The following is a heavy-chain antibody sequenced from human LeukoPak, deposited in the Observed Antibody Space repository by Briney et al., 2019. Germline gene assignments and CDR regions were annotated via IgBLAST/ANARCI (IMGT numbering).Heavy chain of an antibody. CDR3: ARGARGAYFDF. D-gene: IGHD4/OR15-4a*01. J-gene: IGHJ4*02. CDR1: GFTVSSSY. V-gene: IGHV3-66*01. CDR2: IYGADTI. Sequence: GGSLRLPCAASGFTVSSSYMSWVRQVPGKGLEWVSCIYGADTIYYADFVKDRLTISRDNNRNILYLQMNSLRAEDTAVYYCARGARGAYFDFWGQGTPVTVSS.